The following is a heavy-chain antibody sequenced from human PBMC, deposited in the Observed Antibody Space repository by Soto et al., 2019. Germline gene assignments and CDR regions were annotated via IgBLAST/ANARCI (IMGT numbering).Heavy chain of an antibody. CDR1: GFTFSSYA. J-gene: IGHJ4*02. Sequence: EVQLLESGGGLVQPGGSLRLSCTASGFTFSSYAMNWVRQAPGKGLEWVSAITGSGGDTYYADSVKGRFTISRDNSKNTLYLRMNSQRAEDTAVYYCATRPSTVVTALSDYWGQGTLVTVSS. D-gene: IGHD4-17*01. V-gene: IGHV3-23*01. CDR2: ITGSGGDT. CDR3: ATRPSTVVTALSDY.